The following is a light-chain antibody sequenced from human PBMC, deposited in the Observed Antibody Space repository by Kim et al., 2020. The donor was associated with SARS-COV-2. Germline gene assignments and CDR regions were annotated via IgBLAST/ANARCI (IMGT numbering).Light chain of an antibody. CDR2: DVT. Sequence: GPSDTLPATGTSSDVGGYNYGSWYQQHPGKAPKLMIFDVTRRTSGVPDRFSGSKSGNTASLTISGLQADDEAEYYCCSYAGSYTWVFGGGTQLTVL. CDR1: SSDVGGYNY. J-gene: IGLJ3*02. CDR3: CSYAGSYTWV. V-gene: IGLV2-11*01.